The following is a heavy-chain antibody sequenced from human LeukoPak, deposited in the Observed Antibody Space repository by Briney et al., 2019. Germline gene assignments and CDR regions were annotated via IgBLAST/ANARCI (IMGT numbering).Heavy chain of an antibody. J-gene: IGHJ6*04. CDR3: ARGLRYFDWLPLFGMDV. Sequence: SETLSLTCTVSGGSISSYYWSWIRQPPGKGLEWIGYIYYSGSTNYNPSLKSRVTISVDTSKNQFSLELSSVTAADTAVYYCARGLRYFDWLPLFGMDVWGKGTTVTVSS. CDR1: GGSISSYY. V-gene: IGHV4-59*01. D-gene: IGHD3-9*01. CDR2: IYYSGST.